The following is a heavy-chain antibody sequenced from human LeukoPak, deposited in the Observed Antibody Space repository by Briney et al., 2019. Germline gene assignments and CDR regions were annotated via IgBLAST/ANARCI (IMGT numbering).Heavy chain of an antibody. CDR3: ARPQYSSGWPYYFDY. D-gene: IGHD6-19*01. J-gene: IGHJ4*02. Sequence: SETPSLTCTVSGGSISSSSYYWGWIRQPPGKGLEWIGSIYYSGSTYYNPSLKSRVTISVDTSKNQFSLKLSSVTAADTAVYYCARPQYSSGWPYYFDYWGQGTLVTVSS. CDR2: IYYSGST. V-gene: IGHV4-39*01. CDR1: GGSISSSSYY.